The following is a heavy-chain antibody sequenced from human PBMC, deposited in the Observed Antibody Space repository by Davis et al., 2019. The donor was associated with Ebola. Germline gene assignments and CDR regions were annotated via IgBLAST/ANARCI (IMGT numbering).Heavy chain of an antibody. V-gene: IGHV1-69*13. D-gene: IGHD5-18*01. CDR1: GGTFSSFA. Sequence: AASVKVSCKASGGTFSSFAISWVRQAPGQGLEWMGGIIPIYGTPNNAQKFQGRVTITADESTSTAYMELSRLTSEDTAVYYCATERGYSYGPFDYWGKGTTVTVSS. CDR2: IIPIYGTP. CDR3: ATERGYSYGPFDY. J-gene: IGHJ6*04.